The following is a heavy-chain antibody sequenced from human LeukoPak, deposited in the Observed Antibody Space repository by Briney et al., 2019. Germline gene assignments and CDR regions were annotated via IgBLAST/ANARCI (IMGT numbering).Heavy chain of an antibody. CDR3: VRDHNWAFDY. CDR2: ISVTTAT. D-gene: IGHD1-1*01. CDR1: GFTFSSYN. J-gene: IGHJ4*02. Sequence: GGSLRLSCGPSGFTFSSYNMNWVRQAPGKGLEWVSYISVTTATYYADSVRGRFTISRDDAKSSLYLHMNSLRAEDTAVYFCVRDHNWAFDYWGQGTLVTVSS. V-gene: IGHV3-48*01.